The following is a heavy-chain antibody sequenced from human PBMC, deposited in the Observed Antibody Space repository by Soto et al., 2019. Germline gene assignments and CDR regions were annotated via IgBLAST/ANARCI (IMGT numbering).Heavy chain of an antibody. V-gene: IGHV4-39*01. CDR3: ARRDAGYYGSGRDAFDI. Sequence: SETLSLTCTVSGCSISSSSYYWGWIRQPPGKGLEWIGSIYYSGSTYYNPSLKSRVTISVDTSKNQFSLKLSSVTAADTAVYYCARRDAGYYGSGRDAFDIWGQGTMVTVSS. D-gene: IGHD3-10*01. CDR1: GCSISSSSYY. CDR2: IYYSGST. J-gene: IGHJ3*02.